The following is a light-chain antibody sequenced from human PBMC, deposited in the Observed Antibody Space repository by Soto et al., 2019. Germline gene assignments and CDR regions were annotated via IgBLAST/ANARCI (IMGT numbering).Light chain of an antibody. Sequence: EMVMTQSPATPSVSPGERATLSCRASQSVSSNLAWYQQKPGQAPRLLIYGASNRATGIPDRFSGSGSGTDFTLTISRLEPEDFAVYYCQQYGSSGTFGQGTKVDIK. CDR2: GAS. CDR3: QQYGSSGT. V-gene: IGKV3-20*01. CDR1: QSVSSN. J-gene: IGKJ1*01.